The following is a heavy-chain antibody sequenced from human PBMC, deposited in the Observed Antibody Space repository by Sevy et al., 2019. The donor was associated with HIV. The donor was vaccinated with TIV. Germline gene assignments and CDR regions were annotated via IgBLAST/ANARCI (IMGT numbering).Heavy chain of an antibody. CDR2: IIPIFGTA. J-gene: IGHJ4*02. Sequence: ASVEVACKASGGTFSSYAISWVRQAPGQGLEWMGGIIPIFGTANYAQKLKVRVTITADKSTSTANMELSSLRSEDKDVYYCTRCYYASSGYNHLDYSGQGSLVTVSS. CDR3: TRCYYASSGYNHLDY. CDR1: GGTFSSYA. V-gene: IGHV1-69*06. D-gene: IGHD3-22*01.